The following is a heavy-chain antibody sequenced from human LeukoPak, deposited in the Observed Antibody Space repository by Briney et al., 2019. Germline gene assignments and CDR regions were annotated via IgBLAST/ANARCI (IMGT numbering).Heavy chain of an antibody. CDR3: ARSTAGLDY. CDR2: IRQDGSEK. CDR1: GFTFSSYA. Sequence: GGSLRLSCAASGFTFSSYAMSWVRQAPGKGLEWVANIRQDGSEKYYVDSMRGRFTISRDNAKNSLYLQMSSLRAEDTAVYYCARSTAGLDYWGQGTLVTVSS. D-gene: IGHD1-1*01. V-gene: IGHV3-7*01. J-gene: IGHJ4*02.